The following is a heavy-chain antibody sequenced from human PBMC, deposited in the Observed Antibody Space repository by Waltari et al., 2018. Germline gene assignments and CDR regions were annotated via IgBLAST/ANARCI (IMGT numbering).Heavy chain of an antibody. D-gene: IGHD3-16*01. J-gene: IGHJ5*02. CDR1: GFTFSSYG. CDR2: ISYDGSNK. CDR3: ASLGGAGNWFDP. Sequence: QVQLVESGGGVVQPGRSLRLSCAASGFTFSSYGMHWVRQAPGKGLEWVAVISYDGSNKYYADSVKGRFTISRDNSKNTLYLQMNSLRAEDTAVYYCASLGGAGNWFDPWGQGTLVTVSS. V-gene: IGHV3-30*03.